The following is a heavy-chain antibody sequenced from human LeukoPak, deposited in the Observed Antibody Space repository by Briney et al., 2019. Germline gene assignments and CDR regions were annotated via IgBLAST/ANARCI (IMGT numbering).Heavy chain of an antibody. V-gene: IGHV4-34*01. CDR3: ARVRGLLAPRPIDY. CDR2: INHSGST. D-gene: IGHD6-6*01. Sequence: KPSETLSLTCAVSGGSFSGYYWSWIRQPPGKGLEWIGEINHSGSTNYNPSLKSRVTISVDTSKNQFSLKLSSVTAADTAVYYCARVRGLLAPRPIDYWGQGTLVTVSS. J-gene: IGHJ4*02. CDR1: GGSFSGYY.